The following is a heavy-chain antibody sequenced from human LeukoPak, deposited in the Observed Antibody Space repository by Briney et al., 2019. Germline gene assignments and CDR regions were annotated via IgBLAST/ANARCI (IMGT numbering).Heavy chain of an antibody. CDR2: INPNSGGT. Sequence: WASVKVSCKASGYTFTGYYMHWVRQAPGQGLEWMGRINPNSGGTNYAQKFRGRVTMTRDTSISTAYMELSRLRSDDTAVYYCARDPQLFSGYDTGFDYWGQGTLVTVSS. J-gene: IGHJ4*02. V-gene: IGHV1-2*06. CDR1: GYTFTGYY. CDR3: ARDPQLFSGYDTGFDY. D-gene: IGHD5-12*01.